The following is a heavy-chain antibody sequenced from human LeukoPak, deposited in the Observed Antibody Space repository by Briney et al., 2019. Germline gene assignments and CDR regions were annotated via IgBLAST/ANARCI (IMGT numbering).Heavy chain of an antibody. Sequence: GESLKISCKGSGYSFSNYWIGWVRQMPGKGLEWMGIIYPGDSNTRYSPPFQGQVTISADKSISTASLQWSSLKASDTAMYYCARRGPRIAEDGFDIWGQGTMVTVSS. D-gene: IGHD6-13*01. CDR3: ARRGPRIAEDGFDI. CDR1: GYSFSNYW. J-gene: IGHJ3*02. V-gene: IGHV5-51*01. CDR2: IYPGDSNT.